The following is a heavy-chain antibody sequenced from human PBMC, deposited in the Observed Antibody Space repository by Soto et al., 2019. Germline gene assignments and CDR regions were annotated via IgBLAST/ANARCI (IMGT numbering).Heavy chain of an antibody. Sequence: ETLSLTCAVSGYSISSGYYWCCIRQSPGKGLEWIGSIYHSGSTYYNPSLKSRVTISVDTSKNQFSLKLSSVTAADTAMYYCARRHSSSWYGLDYWGQGTLVTVSS. V-gene: IGHV4-38-2*01. CDR1: GYSISSGYY. D-gene: IGHD6-13*01. CDR3: ARRHSSSWYGLDY. J-gene: IGHJ4*02. CDR2: IYHSGST.